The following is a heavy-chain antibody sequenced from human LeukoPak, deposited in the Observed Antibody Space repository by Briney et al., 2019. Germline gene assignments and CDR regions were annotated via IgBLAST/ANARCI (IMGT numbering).Heavy chain of an antibody. Sequence: GGSLRLSCAASGFTFSNYWMHWVRQVPGKGLVWASRIASDGSVTNYADSVKGRFTISRDNAKNTLYLQMNSLRVEDTAVYYCARDWSSFNGMDVWGQGTTVTVSS. CDR2: IASDGSVT. CDR3: ARDWSSFNGMDV. D-gene: IGHD2-8*02. CDR1: GFTFSNYW. J-gene: IGHJ6*02. V-gene: IGHV3-74*01.